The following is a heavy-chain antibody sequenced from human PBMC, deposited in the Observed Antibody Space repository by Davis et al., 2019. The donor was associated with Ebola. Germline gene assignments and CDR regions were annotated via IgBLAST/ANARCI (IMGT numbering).Heavy chain of an antibody. V-gene: IGHV3-73*01. D-gene: IGHD3-22*01. CDR3: TLTYDSTDY. CDR2: IRSKANSYAT. Sequence: GGSLRLSCAASGFTFSGSAMHWVRQASGKGLEWVGRIRSKANSYATAYAASVKGRFTISRDDSKNTAYLQMNSLKTEDTAVYYCTLTYDSTDYWGQGTLVTVPS. J-gene: IGHJ4*02. CDR1: GFTFSGSA.